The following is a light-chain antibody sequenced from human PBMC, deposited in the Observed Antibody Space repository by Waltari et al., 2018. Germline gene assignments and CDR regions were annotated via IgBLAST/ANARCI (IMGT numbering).Light chain of an antibody. Sequence: QSALTQPAAVSGSPGQSVTISCIGASSDIGRYDIVSWYQQHPGNAPKLVISDVSKRPSWVSDRFSGSKSGDTASLTISGLQFEDEADYYCCSYAGNYVWVFGGGTRLTVL. J-gene: IGLJ3*02. CDR1: SSDIGRYDI. CDR2: DVS. V-gene: IGLV2-23*02. CDR3: CSYAGNYVWV.